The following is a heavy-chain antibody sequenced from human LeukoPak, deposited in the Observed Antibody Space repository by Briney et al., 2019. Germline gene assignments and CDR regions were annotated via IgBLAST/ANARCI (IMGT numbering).Heavy chain of an antibody. CDR3: ARDSPVFDFWSGYRSEYYFDY. CDR2: ISYDVSNK. CDR1: GFTFSSYA. V-gene: IGHV3-30-3*01. Sequence: PGGSLRLSCAASGFTFSSYAMHWVRQAPGKGLEWVAVISYDVSNKYYADSVKGRFTISRDNSKNTLYLQMNSLRAEDTAAYYCARDSPVFDFWSGYRSEYYFDYWGQGTLVTVSS. D-gene: IGHD3-3*01. J-gene: IGHJ4*02.